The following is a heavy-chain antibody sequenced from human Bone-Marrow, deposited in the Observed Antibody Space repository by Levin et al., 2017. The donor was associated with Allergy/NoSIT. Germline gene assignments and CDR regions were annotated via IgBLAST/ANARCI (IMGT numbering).Heavy chain of an antibody. J-gene: IGHJ4*02. Sequence: SETLSLTCTVSGGSITSGDYYWSWLRPPPGKGREWIVYIYYSGSTYYNPSLESRATITVDTSKNQFSLKLSSVTAAGTAVYDCARDVMNTRPAFDYRGQGTLVTVS. CDR2: IYYSGST. CDR1: GGSITSGDYY. CDR3: ARDVMNTRPAFDY. D-gene: IGHD1/OR15-1a*01. V-gene: IGHV4-30-4*01.